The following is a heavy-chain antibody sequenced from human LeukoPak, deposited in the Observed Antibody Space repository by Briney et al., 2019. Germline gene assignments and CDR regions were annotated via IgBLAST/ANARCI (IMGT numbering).Heavy chain of an antibody. J-gene: IGHJ4*02. Sequence: ASVKVSCKASGYTFTGYYVHWVRQAPGQGLEWMGWINPNSGGTKYAQKFQGRVTVTRDTSIRTAYMDLSRLRSDDTAVYYCAREYSSSWSDHWGQGTLVTVSS. D-gene: IGHD6-13*01. CDR2: INPNSGGT. CDR1: GYTFTGYY. V-gene: IGHV1-2*02. CDR3: AREYSSSWSDH.